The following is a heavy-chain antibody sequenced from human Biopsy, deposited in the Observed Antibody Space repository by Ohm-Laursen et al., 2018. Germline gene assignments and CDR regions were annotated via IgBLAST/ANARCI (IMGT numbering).Heavy chain of an antibody. D-gene: IGHD3-22*01. Sequence: SDTLSLTCTVSGGSITRGGYYWNWIRQHPEKGLEWIGYVSYRGGTYHNPSLESRVFLSLDTSKNQFSLKLSSVTAADTAVYYCARHGDFYYDSNIVIGALDIWGQGTMVTVSS. CDR1: GGSITRGGYY. J-gene: IGHJ3*02. CDR2: VSYRGGT. CDR3: ARHGDFYYDSNIVIGALDI. V-gene: IGHV4-31*03.